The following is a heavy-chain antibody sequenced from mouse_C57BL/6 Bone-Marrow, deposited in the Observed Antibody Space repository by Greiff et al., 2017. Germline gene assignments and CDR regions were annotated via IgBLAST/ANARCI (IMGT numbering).Heavy chain of an antibody. CDR3: TTYGSSAWYFDV. CDR2: IDPETGGT. D-gene: IGHD1-1*01. CDR1: GYTFTDYE. J-gene: IGHJ1*03. V-gene: IGHV1-15*01. Sequence: QVQLQQSGAELVRPGASVTLSCKASGYTFTDYEMHWVKQTPVHGLEWIGAIDPETGGTAYNQKFKGKAILTADKSSSTAYMELRSLTSADSAVYYCTTYGSSAWYFDVGGTGTTVTVSS.